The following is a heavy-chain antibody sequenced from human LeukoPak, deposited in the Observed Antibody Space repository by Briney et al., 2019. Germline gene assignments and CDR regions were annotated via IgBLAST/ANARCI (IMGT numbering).Heavy chain of an antibody. CDR3: ARGGAPKRERHSYYYYYYMDV. CDR1: GYTFTSYG. J-gene: IGHJ6*03. CDR2: ISAYNGNT. V-gene: IGHV1-18*01. D-gene: IGHD5-12*01. Sequence: GASVKVSYKASGYTFTSYGISWVRQAPGQGLEWMGWISAYNGNTNYAQKLQGRVTMTTDTSTSTAYMELRSLRSDDTAVYYCARGGAPKRERHSYYYYYYMDVWGKGTTVTVSS.